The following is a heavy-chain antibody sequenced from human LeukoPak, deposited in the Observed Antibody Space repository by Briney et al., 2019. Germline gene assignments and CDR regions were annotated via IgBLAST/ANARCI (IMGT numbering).Heavy chain of an antibody. CDR3: AGIVVVPAAIGY. CDR2: INHSGST. V-gene: IGHV4-34*01. D-gene: IGHD2-2*01. CDR1: GGSFSGYY. Sequence: SETLSLTCAVYGGSFSGYYWSWIRQPPGKGLEWIGEINHSGSTNYNPSLKSRVTISVDTSKNQFSLKLSSVTAADTAVYYCAGIVVVPAAIGYWGQGTLVTVSS. J-gene: IGHJ4*02.